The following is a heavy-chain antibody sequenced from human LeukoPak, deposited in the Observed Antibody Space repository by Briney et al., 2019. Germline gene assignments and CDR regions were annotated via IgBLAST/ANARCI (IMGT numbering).Heavy chain of an antibody. CDR1: GSTFSSYN. CDR2: ITSSSYI. Sequence: GGSLRLSCAASGSTFSSYNMNWVRQAPGEGLEWVSSITSSSYIYYADSVKGRFTISRDNTKNSLYLQMNSLRAEDTAVYYCARGAVSYSSGWYANWYLDLWGRGTLVTVSS. CDR3: ARGAVSYSSGWYANWYLDL. V-gene: IGHV3-21*01. D-gene: IGHD6-19*01. J-gene: IGHJ2*01.